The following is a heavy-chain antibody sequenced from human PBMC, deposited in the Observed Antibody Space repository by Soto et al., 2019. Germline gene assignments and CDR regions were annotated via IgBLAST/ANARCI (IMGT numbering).Heavy chain of an antibody. J-gene: IGHJ6*02. CDR1: GFTFSAYS. D-gene: IGHD1-26*01. CDR3: ARDGSQTDNYYYAMDV. Sequence: GGSLRLSCAASGFTFSAYSLDWVRRAPGRGLEWVAYISSSGTIHYANSVKGRFTISRDNAKNSLYLQMGSLRDDDTAVYYCARDGSQTDNYYYAMDVWGQGTTVTVSS. V-gene: IGHV3-48*02. CDR2: ISSSGTI.